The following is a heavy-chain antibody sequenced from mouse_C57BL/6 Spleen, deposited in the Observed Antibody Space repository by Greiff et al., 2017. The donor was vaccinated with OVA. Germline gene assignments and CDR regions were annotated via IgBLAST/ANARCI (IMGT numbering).Heavy chain of an antibody. CDR2: IYPGNGDT. CDR3: TKSRTAQATDY. J-gene: IGHJ4*01. V-gene: IGHV1-5*01. D-gene: IGHD3-2*02. CDR1: GYTFTSYW. Sequence: VHVKQSGTVLARPGASVKMSCKTSGYTFTSYWMHWVKQRPGQGLEWIGAIYPGNGDTSYNQKFKGKAKLTAVTSASTAYMELSSLTNEDSAGYYCTKSRTAQATDYWGQGTSVTVSS.